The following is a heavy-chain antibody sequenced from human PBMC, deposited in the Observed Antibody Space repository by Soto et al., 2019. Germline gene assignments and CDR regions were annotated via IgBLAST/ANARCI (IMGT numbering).Heavy chain of an antibody. D-gene: IGHD3-22*01. J-gene: IGHJ3*02. CDR1: GFTFSSYA. V-gene: IGHV3-30-3*01. CDR2: ISYDGSNK. CDR3: ARGYYDVSSGYYYDAFDI. Sequence: QVQLVESGGGVVQPGRSLRLSCAASGFTFSSYAMHWVRQAPGKGLEWVAVISYDGSNKYYADSVKGRFTISRDNSKNTLYLQMNSLRAEDTAVYYCARGYYDVSSGYYYDAFDIWGQGTMVTVSS.